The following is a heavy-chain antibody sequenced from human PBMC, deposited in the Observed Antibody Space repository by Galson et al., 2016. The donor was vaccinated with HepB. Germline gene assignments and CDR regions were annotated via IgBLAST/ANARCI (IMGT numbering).Heavy chain of an antibody. CDR2: IGTSGDT. CDR1: GFTFSSYD. J-gene: IGHJ6*02. V-gene: IGHV3-13*01. CDR3: ARGGGYSGYVGMDV. D-gene: IGHD4-23*01. Sequence: SLRLSCAASGFTFSSYDMHWVRQATGKGLEWVSAIGTSGDTYYPGSVKGRFTISRENAKNSLYLQMNTLRAGDPAVYYCARGGGYSGYVGMDVWSQGTTVTVSS.